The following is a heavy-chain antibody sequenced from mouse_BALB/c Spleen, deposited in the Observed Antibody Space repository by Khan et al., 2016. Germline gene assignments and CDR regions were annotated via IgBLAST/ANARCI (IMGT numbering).Heavy chain of an antibody. Sequence: VPLPQSGAELVKPGASVKLSCTASGFNIKDTYMHWVKQRPEQGLEWIGRIDPANGNTKYDPKFQGKGTITAETSYNTAYLKLSILKSEATAAYYCARSPSNYDVGFSFWGQGTLLTVSS. CDR1: GFNIKDTY. CDR2: IDPANGNT. D-gene: IGHD2-4*01. V-gene: IGHV14-3*02. J-gene: IGHJ3*01. CDR3: ARSPSNYDVGFSF.